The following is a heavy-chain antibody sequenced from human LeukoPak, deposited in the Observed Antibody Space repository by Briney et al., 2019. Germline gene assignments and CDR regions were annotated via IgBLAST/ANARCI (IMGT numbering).Heavy chain of an antibody. CDR3: AKDTCSGGSCYYTTDY. D-gene: IGHD2-15*01. J-gene: IGHJ4*02. V-gene: IGHV3-23*01. Sequence: GGSLRLSCAASGFTFSSYAMSWVRQAPGKGLEWVSAISGSGDSTYYADSVKGRFTIPRDNSKNTLYLQMNSLRAEGTAVYYCAKDTCSGGSCYYTTDYWGQGTLVTVSS. CDR1: GFTFSSYA. CDR2: ISGSGDST.